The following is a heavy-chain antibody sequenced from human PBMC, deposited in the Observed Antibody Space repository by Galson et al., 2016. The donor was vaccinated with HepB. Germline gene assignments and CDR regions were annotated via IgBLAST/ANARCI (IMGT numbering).Heavy chain of an antibody. CDR1: SFTSYC. D-gene: IGHD5-12*01. J-gene: IGHJ6*02. CDR2: ISAYNGNT. CDR3: ARRPYSGHEYYYYGLGV. V-gene: IGHV1-18*01. Sequence: SFTSYCITWVRQAPGQGLEWMGWISAYNGNTNFAQKFQGRVSMTTDTSTSTAFMELRSLRSDDTAVYYCARRPYSGHEYYYYGLGVWGQGTTVTVSS.